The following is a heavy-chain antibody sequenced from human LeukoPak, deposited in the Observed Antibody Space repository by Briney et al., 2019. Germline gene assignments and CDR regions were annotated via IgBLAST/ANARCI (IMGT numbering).Heavy chain of an antibody. V-gene: IGHV3-74*01. Sequence: GGSLRLSCAASTFTFSRYWMHWVRPAPGGGLVWVSRINSEGPNTYYADSVKGRFTISRDHTKNTLYLQMNSLRTEDTAVYYCARDRAAFGVVQVGYWGQGTLVTVSS. CDR2: INSEGPNT. D-gene: IGHD3-3*01. J-gene: IGHJ4*02. CDR1: TFTFSRYW. CDR3: ARDRAAFGVVQVGY.